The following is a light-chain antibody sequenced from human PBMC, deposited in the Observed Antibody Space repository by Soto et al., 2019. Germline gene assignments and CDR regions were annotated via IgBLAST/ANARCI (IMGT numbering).Light chain of an antibody. CDR2: GAS. CDR1: QSVNSN. V-gene: IGKV3-15*01. CDR3: QQYNDWPLYT. Sequence: EIVMTQSPTFVSVCPGERATLSCRASQSVNSNLAWYQQKPGQAPRLLISGASTRAPGIAARFSGSGSGTNSTLSISGLQSEDFAVYYCQQYNDWPLYTFGQGTKLEIK. J-gene: IGKJ2*01.